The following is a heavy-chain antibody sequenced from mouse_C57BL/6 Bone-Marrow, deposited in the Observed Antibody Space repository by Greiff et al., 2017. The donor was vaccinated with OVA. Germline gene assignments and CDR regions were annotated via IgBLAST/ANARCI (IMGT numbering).Heavy chain of an antibody. CDR2: IDPSDGYT. CDR1: GYTFTSSW. D-gene: IGHD2-4*01. V-gene: IGHV1-50*01. Sequence: QVQLQQPGAELVKPGASVKLSCKASGYTFTSSWMQWVKQRPGQGLEWIGEIDPSDGYTNYTQKFKGKATLTVDTSSSTAYMQLSSLTSEDSAVYYCARICYDYDDWVAYWGRGTLVTVSA. CDR3: ARICYDYDDWVAY. J-gene: IGHJ3*01.